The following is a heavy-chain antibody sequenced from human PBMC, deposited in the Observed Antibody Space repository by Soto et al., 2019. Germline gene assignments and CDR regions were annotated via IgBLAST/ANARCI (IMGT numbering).Heavy chain of an antibody. CDR1: GFTVSSNY. J-gene: IGHJ6*03. Sequence: GGSLRLSCAASGFTVSSNYMSWVRQAPGKGLEWVSVIYSGGSTYYADSVKGRFTISRDNSKNTLYLQMNSLRAEDTAVYYCGRVWSSTKKNYKGEGYYYYMDVWGKGTTVTVSS. CDR2: IYSGGST. V-gene: IGHV3-66*01. CDR3: GRVWSSTKKNYKGEGYYYYMDV. D-gene: IGHD2-2*01.